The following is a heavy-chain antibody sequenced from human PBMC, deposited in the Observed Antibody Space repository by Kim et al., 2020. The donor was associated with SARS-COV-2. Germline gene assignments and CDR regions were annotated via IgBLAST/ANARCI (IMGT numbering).Heavy chain of an antibody. CDR1: GYTFTGYY. D-gene: IGHD3-3*01. J-gene: IGHJ6*02. V-gene: IGHV1-2*02. Sequence: ASVKVSCKASGYTFTGYYMHWVRQAPGQGLEWMGWINPNSGGTNYAQKFQGRVTMTRDTSISTAYMELSRLRSDDTAVYYCARDRTDYDFWSGYPKGGYYYYYGMDVWGQGTTVTVSS. CDR3: ARDRTDYDFWSGYPKGGYYYYYGMDV. CDR2: INPNSGGT.